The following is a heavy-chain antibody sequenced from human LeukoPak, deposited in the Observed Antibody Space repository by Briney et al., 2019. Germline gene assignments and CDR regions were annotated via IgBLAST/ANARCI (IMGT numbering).Heavy chain of an antibody. CDR1: GFTFGTSA. Sequence: QPGGSLRLSCAASGFTFGTSAMSWVRQTPEKGLEWVSTITSGDGSPYYADSVKGRFTISRDNSNNMLYQQMNSLRAEDTAVYYCTKRGAYYVDYWGRGIPVTVSS. CDR3: TKRGAYYVDY. D-gene: IGHD3-16*01. CDR2: ITSGDGSP. V-gene: IGHV3-23*01. J-gene: IGHJ4*02.